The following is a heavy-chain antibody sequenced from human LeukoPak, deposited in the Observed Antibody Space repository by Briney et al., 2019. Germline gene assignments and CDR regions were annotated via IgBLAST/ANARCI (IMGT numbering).Heavy chain of an antibody. CDR2: VYYSGGT. CDR3: ARYYYDSGGYYHLDY. V-gene: IGHV4-59*01. D-gene: IGHD3-22*01. CDR1: GGSINNYY. Sequence: PSETLSLTCTVSGGSINNYYWNWIRQPPGKGLEWIGYVYYSGGTNYNPSLKSRVTISVDRSKSQFSLKLSSVTAADTAVYYCARYYYDSGGYYHLDYWGQGTLVTVSS. J-gene: IGHJ4*02.